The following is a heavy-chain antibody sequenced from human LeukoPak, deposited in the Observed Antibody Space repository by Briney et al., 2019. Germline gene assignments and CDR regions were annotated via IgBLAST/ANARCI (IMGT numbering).Heavy chain of an antibody. J-gene: IGHJ4*02. D-gene: IGHD3-22*01. CDR2: IYYSGST. CDR3: ARVPRDCYDSSGYTYFDY. V-gene: IGHV4-59*01. Sequence: SETLSLTCTVSGGSISSYYWSWIRQPPGKGLEWIGYIYYSGSTNYNPSLKSRVTISVDTSKNQFSLKLSSVTAADTAVYYCARVPRDCYDSSGYTYFDYWGQGTLVTVSS. CDR1: GGSISSYY.